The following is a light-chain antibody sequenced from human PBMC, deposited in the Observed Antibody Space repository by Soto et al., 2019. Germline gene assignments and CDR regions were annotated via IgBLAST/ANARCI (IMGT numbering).Light chain of an antibody. CDR1: QDIRND. V-gene: IGKV1-6*01. CDR3: LQDYNYPFT. CDR2: GAS. Sequence: IQMTQSPSTLSGSVGDRVTITCRASQDIRNDLGWYQQKPGKPPKPLIYGASTLQSGVPSRFSGSRSGTDFTLTISSLQPEDFATYYCLQDYNYPFTFGQGTKVDIK. J-gene: IGKJ2*01.